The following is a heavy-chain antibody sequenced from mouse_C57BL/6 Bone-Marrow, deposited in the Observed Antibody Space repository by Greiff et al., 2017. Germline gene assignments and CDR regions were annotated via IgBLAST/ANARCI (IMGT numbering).Heavy chain of an antibody. D-gene: IGHD1-1*01. J-gene: IGHJ1*03. CDR2: IDPSDSYT. Sequence: QVQLQQPGAELVRPGTPVKLSCKASGYTFTSYWMHWVKQRPGQGLEWIGVIDPSDSYTNYNQKFKGKATLTVDTSSSTAYMQLSSLTSEDSAVYYCANYGSSPYWYFDVWGTGTTVTVSS. V-gene: IGHV1-59*01. CDR3: ANYGSSPYWYFDV. CDR1: GYTFTSYW.